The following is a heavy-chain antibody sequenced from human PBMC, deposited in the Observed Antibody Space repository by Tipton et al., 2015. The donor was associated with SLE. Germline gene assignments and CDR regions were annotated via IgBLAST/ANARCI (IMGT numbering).Heavy chain of an antibody. CDR1: GGSFSGYY. CDR2: INHSGST. V-gene: IGHV4-34*01. J-gene: IGHJ1*01. CDR3: AREPEH. Sequence: TLSLTCAVYGGSFSGYYWSWIRRPPGKGLEWIGEINHSGSTNYNPSLKSRVTISVDTSKNQFSLKLSSVTAADTAVYYCAREPEHWGQGTLVTVSS.